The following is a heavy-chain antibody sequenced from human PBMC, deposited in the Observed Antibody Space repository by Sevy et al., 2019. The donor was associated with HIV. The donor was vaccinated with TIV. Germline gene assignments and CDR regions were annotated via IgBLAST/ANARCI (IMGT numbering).Heavy chain of an antibody. J-gene: IGHJ6*02. CDR1: GITFTTSG. V-gene: IGHV3-30*03. D-gene: IGHD2-15*01. CDR3: AREDIVLGEDNYYGIDV. Sequence: GGSLRLSCAVSGITFTTSGMHWVRQAPGKGLEWVAVIHSGGKISYADSVQGRFTISRDNSKNTLYLQMNSLRAEDTAVYYCAREDIVLGEDNYYGIDVWGQGTTVTVSS. CDR2: IHSGGKI.